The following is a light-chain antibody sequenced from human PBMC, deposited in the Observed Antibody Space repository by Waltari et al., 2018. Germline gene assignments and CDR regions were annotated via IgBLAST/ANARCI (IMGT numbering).Light chain of an antibody. Sequence: QSALTQPPSVSKSLGQSVTISCTGTRRDIGGYNAVSWYQQHSNAAPRFLIYEVNTRPSGRSVRFSGSKSGNTASLTFSGLQAEDEAHYYCGSHRTEGTYIFGGGTRLTV. CDR1: RRDIGGYNA. J-gene: IGLJ2*01. CDR2: EVN. CDR3: GSHRTEGTYI. V-gene: IGLV2-8*02.